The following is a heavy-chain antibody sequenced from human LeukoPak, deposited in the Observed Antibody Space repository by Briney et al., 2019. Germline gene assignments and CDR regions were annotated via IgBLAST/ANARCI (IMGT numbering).Heavy chain of an antibody. CDR2: ISAYSGNT. D-gene: IGHD3-22*01. Sequence: ASVKVSCKASGYTFTNYGIFWVRQAPGQGLGWMGWISAYSGNTNYAQKLRGRVNMTTETSTSTAYMELESLSSDDTAVYYCAISQGSYYDTSGYLVGDYWGQGTLVTVSS. J-gene: IGHJ4*02. CDR3: AISQGSYYDTSGYLVGDY. CDR1: GYTFTNYG. V-gene: IGHV1-18*01.